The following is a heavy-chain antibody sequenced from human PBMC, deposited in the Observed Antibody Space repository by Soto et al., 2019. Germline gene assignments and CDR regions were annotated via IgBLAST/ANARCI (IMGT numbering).Heavy chain of an antibody. CDR3: ARGPSADKVDY. J-gene: IGHJ4*02. D-gene: IGHD3-3*01. CDR1: SGSISSGDYC. CDR2: IYNSVST. V-gene: IGHV4-30-4*01. Sequence: QVQLQESGPGLVEPSQTLSLTCIVSSGSISSGDYCWSWIRQPPGKGLEWIGHIYNSVSTYSNPSLRSRVTISVDTSKNQFSLKMSSMTAADTAVDYCARGPSADKVDYWGQGTLVTVSS.